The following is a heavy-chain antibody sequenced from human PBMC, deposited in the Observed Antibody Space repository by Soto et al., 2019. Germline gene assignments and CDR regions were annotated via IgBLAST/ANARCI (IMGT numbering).Heavy chain of an antibody. V-gene: IGHV3-30-3*01. CDR1: GFTFSNYA. CDR3: AREAGTPFYY. Sequence: QGQLVESGGGVVQPGRSLRLSCAASGFTFSNYAMHWVRQAPGKGLEWVAFISYDGSDTFYADSVKGRFTISRDNSKNTLYLQMNSLRSQVSPVYYSAREAGTPFYYWGQGTLVTVSS. J-gene: IGHJ4*02. CDR2: ISYDGSDT. D-gene: IGHD1-7*01.